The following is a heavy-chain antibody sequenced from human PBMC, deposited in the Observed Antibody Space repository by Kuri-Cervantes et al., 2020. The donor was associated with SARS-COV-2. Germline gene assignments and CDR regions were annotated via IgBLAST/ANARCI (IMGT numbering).Heavy chain of an antibody. D-gene: IGHD2-2*01. V-gene: IGHV1-18*01. CDR1: GYTFTSYG. CDR3: ARDGIDIVVGNDAFDI. J-gene: IGHJ3*02. CDR2: ISAYNGNT. Sequence: ASVKVSCKASGYTFTSYGISWVRQAPGQGLEWMGWISAYNGNTNYAQKLQDRVTMTTDTSTSTAYMELRSLRSDDTAVYYCARDGIDIVVGNDAFDIWGQGTMVTVSS.